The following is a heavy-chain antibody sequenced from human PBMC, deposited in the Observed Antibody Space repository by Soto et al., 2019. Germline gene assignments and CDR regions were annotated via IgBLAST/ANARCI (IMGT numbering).Heavy chain of an antibody. CDR2: IIPIFGTA. D-gene: IGHD6-6*01. V-gene: IGHV1-69*13. J-gene: IGHJ5*02. CDR1: GGTFSSYA. CDR3: ARGMGIAARQWFDP. Sequence: SVKVSCKASGGTFSSYAISWVRQAPGQGLEWMGGIIPIFGTANYAQKFQGRVTITADESTSTAYMELSSLRSEDTAVYYCARGMGIAARQWFDPWGQGTLVTVSS.